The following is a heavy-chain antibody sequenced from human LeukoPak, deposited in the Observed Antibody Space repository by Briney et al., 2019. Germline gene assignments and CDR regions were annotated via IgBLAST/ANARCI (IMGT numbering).Heavy chain of an antibody. V-gene: IGHV2-70*11. Sequence: SGPTLVNPTQTLTLTCTFPAFSLITSGISVSWILQPPGKALEWLARIHWDDDKYYRTSPKTRLTISKDTSKNQVVLTMTNMDPVDTATYYCARIQVVTAPYYYYYYMDVWGKGTTVTVSS. CDR3: ARIQVVTAPYYYYYYMDV. D-gene: IGHD2-21*02. J-gene: IGHJ6*03. CDR1: AFSLITSGIS. CDR2: IHWDDDK.